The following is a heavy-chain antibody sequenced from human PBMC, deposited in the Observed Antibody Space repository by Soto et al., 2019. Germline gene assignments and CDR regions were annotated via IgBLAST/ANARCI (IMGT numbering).Heavy chain of an antibody. Sequence: QVQLVQSGAELKKPGASMKVSCKTSGYTFSSNALTWVRQAPGQGLEWMGWISPYTGKTVYAQKFQGRVTMTTDPSTSTAYMELRALESDDTAVYYCARLGWELQSGRRYSDCWGQGTLITVSS. D-gene: IGHD2-15*01. CDR3: ARLGWELQSGRRYSDC. J-gene: IGHJ4*02. CDR1: GYTFSSNA. CDR2: ISPYTGKT. V-gene: IGHV1-18*04.